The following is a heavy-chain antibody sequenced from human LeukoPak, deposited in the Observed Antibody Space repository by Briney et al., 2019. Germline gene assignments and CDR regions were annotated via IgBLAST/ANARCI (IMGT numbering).Heavy chain of an antibody. J-gene: IGHJ6*02. CDR2: ISGSGGST. V-gene: IGHV3-23*01. CDR1: GFAFSSYA. Sequence: GGSLRLSCAASGFAFSSYAMGWVRQAPGKGLEWVSAISGSGGSTYYADSVKGRFTISRDNSKNTLYLQMNSLRAEDTAVYYCAKDREGSGWKPRTHYYGMDVWGQGTTVTVSS. CDR3: AKDREGSGWKPRTHYYGMDV. D-gene: IGHD6-19*01.